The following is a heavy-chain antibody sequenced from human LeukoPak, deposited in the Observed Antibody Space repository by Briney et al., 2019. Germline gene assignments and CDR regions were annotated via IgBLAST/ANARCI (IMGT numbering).Heavy chain of an antibody. CDR2: IIPIFGTA. CDR1: GGTFSSYA. V-gene: IGHV1-69*01. D-gene: IGHD3-22*01. CDR3: ARENDSDSSGHLDY. J-gene: IGHJ4*02. Sequence: GSSVKVSCXASGGTFSSYAISWVRQARGQGLEWMAGIIPIFGTANYAQKFQGRVTITADESTSTAYMELSSLRSEDTAVYYCARENDSDSSGHLDYWGQGTLVTVSS.